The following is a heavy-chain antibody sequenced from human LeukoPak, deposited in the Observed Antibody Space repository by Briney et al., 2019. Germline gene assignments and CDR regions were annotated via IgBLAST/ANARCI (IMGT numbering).Heavy chain of an antibody. CDR1: GGSISSGGYY. V-gene: IGHV4-31*03. D-gene: IGHD2-15*01. Sequence: PSETLSLTCTVSGGSISSGGYYWSWIRQHPGKGLEWIGYIYYSGSTYYNPSLKSRVTISVDTSKNQFSLKLSSVTAADTAVYYCARVPRYCSGDSCMDWFDPWGQGTLVTVSS. J-gene: IGHJ5*02. CDR2: IYYSGST. CDR3: ARVPRYCSGDSCMDWFDP.